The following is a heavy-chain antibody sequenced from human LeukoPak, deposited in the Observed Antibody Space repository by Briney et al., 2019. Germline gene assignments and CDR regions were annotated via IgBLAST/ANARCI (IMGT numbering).Heavy chain of an antibody. J-gene: IGHJ3*02. CDR3: ARQSCSGGSCYSGAFDI. V-gene: IGHV4-38-2*01. CDR1: GYSISSGYY. D-gene: IGHD2-15*01. Sequence: PSETLSLTCAVSGYSISSGYYWGWIRQPPGKGLEWIGSIYHSGSTYYNPSLKSRVTISVDTSKNQFSLKLSSATAADTAVYYCARQSCSGGSCYSGAFDIWGQGTMVTVSS. CDR2: IYHSGST.